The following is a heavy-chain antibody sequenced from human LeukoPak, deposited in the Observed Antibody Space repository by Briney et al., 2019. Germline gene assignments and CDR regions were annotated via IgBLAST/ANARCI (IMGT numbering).Heavy chain of an antibody. J-gene: IGHJ4*02. CDR1: GYTLTELP. CDR3: ATVAGSYQAPFDY. V-gene: IGHV1-24*01. CDR2: FDPEDGET. D-gene: IGHD1-26*01. Sequence: ASVKVSCKVSGYTLTELPMHWVRQAPGKGLEWMRGFDPEDGETIYAQKFQGRVTMTEDTSTDTAYMELSSLRSEDTAMYYCATVAGSYQAPFDYWGQGTLVTVSS.